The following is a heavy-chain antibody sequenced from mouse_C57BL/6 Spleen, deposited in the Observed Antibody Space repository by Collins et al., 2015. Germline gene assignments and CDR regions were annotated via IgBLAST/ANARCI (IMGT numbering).Heavy chain of an antibody. D-gene: IGHD2-2*01. J-gene: IGHJ4*01. CDR1: GYTFTSYW. CDR3: ARHGYDAAMDY. CDR2: IYPGSGST. V-gene: IGHV1-55*01. Sequence: QVQLQQPGAELVKPGASVKMSCKASGYTFTSYWITWVKQRPGQGLEWIGDIYPGSGSTNYNEKFKSKATLTVDTPSSTAYMQLSSLTSEDSAVYYCARHGYDAAMDYWGQGTSVTVSS.